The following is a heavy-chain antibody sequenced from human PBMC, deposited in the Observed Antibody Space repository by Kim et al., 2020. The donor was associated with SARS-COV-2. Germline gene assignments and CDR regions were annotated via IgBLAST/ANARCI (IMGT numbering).Heavy chain of an antibody. V-gene: IGHV5-51*01. CDR2: IYPADSDP. Sequence: GESLKISCKGTGYRFTTYWIAWVRQMPGKGLEWMGIIYPADSDPRYSPSFQGQVTISADKSISTAYLQWNSLKASDTAIYFCTRLGATTAPYYFDFWGQGTLVTVSS. CDR1: GYRFTTYW. D-gene: IGHD3-16*01. CDR3: TRLGATTAPYYFDF. J-gene: IGHJ4*02.